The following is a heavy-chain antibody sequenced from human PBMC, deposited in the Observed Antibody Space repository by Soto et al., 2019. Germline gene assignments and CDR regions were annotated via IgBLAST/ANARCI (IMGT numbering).Heavy chain of an antibody. CDR3: AKWGGAESDY. D-gene: IGHD1-26*01. V-gene: IGHV3-7*01. CDR2: VNGDGSEK. CDR1: GFTFSSYY. J-gene: IGHJ4*02. Sequence: EVQLVESGGGLVQPGGSLRLSCAASGFTFSSYYMSWVRQAQGKGLEWVANVNGDGSEKYYVDSVKGRFTVSRDNAKNSLYLQMNSLRAEDTAVYYCAKWGGAESDYWGQGTLVTVSS.